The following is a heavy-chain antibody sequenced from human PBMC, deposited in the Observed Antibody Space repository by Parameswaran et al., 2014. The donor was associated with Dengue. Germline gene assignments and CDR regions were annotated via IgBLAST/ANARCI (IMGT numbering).Heavy chain of an antibody. CDR2: INHSGST. J-gene: IGHJ4*02. D-gene: IGHD3-22*01. V-gene: IGHV4-34*01. CDR3: ARGPTYYYDSSGYLVSGYYFDY. Sequence: QMPGKGLEWIGEINHSGSTNYNPSLKSRVTISVDTSKNQFSLKLSSVTAADTAVYYCARGPTYYYDSSGYLVSGYYFDYWGPGNPGHRLL.